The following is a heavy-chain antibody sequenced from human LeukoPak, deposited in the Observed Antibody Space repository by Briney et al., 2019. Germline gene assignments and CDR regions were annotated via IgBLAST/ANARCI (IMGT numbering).Heavy chain of an antibody. Sequence: PSETLSLTCTVSGYSISSGYYWGWIRQPPGKGLEWIGSIYHSGSTYYNPSLKSRVTISVDTSKNQFSLKLSSVTAADTAVYYCARYYGSGSFYDPWGQGTLVTVSS. V-gene: IGHV4-38-2*02. CDR2: IYHSGST. CDR1: GYSISSGYY. CDR3: ARYYGSGSFYDP. J-gene: IGHJ5*02. D-gene: IGHD3-10*01.